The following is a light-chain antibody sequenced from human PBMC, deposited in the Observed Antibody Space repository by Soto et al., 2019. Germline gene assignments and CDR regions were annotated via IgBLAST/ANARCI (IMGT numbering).Light chain of an antibody. J-gene: IGKJ1*01. CDR2: ATS. V-gene: IGKV1-6*01. CDR3: SQDFNIPLT. CDR1: QSISGD. Sequence: AIQMTQSPSSLSASLGDRVTITCRASQSISGDLGCYQQNPGKAPKLLISATSTLQSGVPSRFSGRGSGTNFTLTIISLQPEDFASYYCSQDFNIPLTVGQGTKVDIK.